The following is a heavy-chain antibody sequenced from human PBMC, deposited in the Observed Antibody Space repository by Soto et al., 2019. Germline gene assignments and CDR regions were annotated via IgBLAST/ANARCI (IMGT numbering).Heavy chain of an antibody. V-gene: IGHV3-23*01. CDR1: VFTPTTTP. Sequence: ELQLLESGGGLVLPGGSMRLSCAGSVFTPTTTPLSWVRQPPGKGLEWVTTISGTASRTYYVDSVKGRFFISSDNAKNTLTLPMNNLTLYDTAVYYCATSFRYFDNWGQGTRVTVSS. CDR2: ISGTASRT. J-gene: IGHJ4*02. CDR3: ATSFRYFDN. D-gene: IGHD3-9*01.